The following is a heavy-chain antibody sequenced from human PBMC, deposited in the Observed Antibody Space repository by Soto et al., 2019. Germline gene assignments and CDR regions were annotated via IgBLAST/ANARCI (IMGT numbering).Heavy chain of an antibody. Sequence: GGRWVIKEPGKGLEWVAVIWYDGSNKYYADSVKGRFTISRDNSKNTLYLQMNSLRAEDTAVYYCAQGVGSYGDGFDVWGQGTLVTVSS. CDR3: AQGVGSYGDGFDV. V-gene: IGHV3-33*01. CDR2: IWYDGSNK. CDR1: G. J-gene: IGHJ3*01. D-gene: IGHD1-26*01.